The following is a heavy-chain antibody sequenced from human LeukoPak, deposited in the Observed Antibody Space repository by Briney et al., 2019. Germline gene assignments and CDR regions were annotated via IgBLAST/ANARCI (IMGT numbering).Heavy chain of an antibody. V-gene: IGHV3-30-3*01. J-gene: IGHJ4*02. CDR2: ISYDGSNK. CDR3: ARDSYGDYLDY. CDR1: GFTFSSYA. Sequence: GRSLRLSCAASGFTFSSYAMHWVRQAPGKGLEWVAVISYDGSNKYYADSAKGRFTISRDNSKNTLYLQMNSLRAEDTAAYYCARDSYGDYLDYWGQGTLVTVSS. D-gene: IGHD4-17*01.